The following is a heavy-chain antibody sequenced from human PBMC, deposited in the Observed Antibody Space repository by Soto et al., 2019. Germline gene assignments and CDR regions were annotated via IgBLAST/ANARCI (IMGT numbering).Heavy chain of an antibody. D-gene: IGHD6-19*01. CDR3: ARDRHWEQWLGPHDAFHI. Sequence: GGSLRLSCAASGFTFSIYSMSWVRQAPGKGLEWVAYISGSATTIEYADSVKGRFTISRDDAKSSLYLQMNSLRDEDTAVYYCARDRHWEQWLGPHDAFHIWGQGTMVTVSS. CDR2: ISGSATTI. J-gene: IGHJ3*02. CDR1: GFTFSIYS. V-gene: IGHV3-48*02.